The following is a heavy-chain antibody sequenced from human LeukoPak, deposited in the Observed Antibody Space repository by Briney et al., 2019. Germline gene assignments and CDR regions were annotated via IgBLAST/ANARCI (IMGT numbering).Heavy chain of an antibody. CDR3: ARDQDIVATLDP. D-gene: IGHD5-12*01. CDR2: IYTSGST. Sequence: SETLSLTCTVSGGSINSYYWSWIRQPAGKGLEWIGRIYTSGSTNYNPSLKSRVTMSVDTSKNQFSLKLSSVTAADTAVYYCARDQDIVATLDPWGQGTLVTVSS. V-gene: IGHV4-4*07. J-gene: IGHJ5*02. CDR1: GGSINSYY.